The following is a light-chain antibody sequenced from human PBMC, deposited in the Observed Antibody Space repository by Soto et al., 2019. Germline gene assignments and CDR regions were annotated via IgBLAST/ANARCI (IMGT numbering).Light chain of an antibody. CDR1: QGISSY. CDR2: AAS. Sequence: IQLTQSPSSLSASVGDRGTITCRASQGISSYLAWYQQKPGKAPKLLIYAASTLQSGVPSRFSGSGSGTDFTLTISSLQPEDFATYYCQQLNSYPLVTFGGGTKVEIK. CDR3: QQLNSYPLVT. V-gene: IGKV1-9*01. J-gene: IGKJ4*01.